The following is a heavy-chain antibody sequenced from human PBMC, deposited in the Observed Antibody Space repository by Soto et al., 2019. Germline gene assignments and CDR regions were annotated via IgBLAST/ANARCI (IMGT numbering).Heavy chain of an antibody. Sequence: KPSETLSLTCTVSGGSISSYYWSWIRQPPGKGLEWIGYIYYSGSTNYNPSLKSRVTISVDTSKNQFSLKLSSVTAADTAVYYCARVWSGSMANYGMDVWGQGTTVTVSS. CDR1: GGSISSYY. CDR3: ARVWSGSMANYGMDV. V-gene: IGHV4-59*01. CDR2: IYYSGST. D-gene: IGHD1-26*01. J-gene: IGHJ6*02.